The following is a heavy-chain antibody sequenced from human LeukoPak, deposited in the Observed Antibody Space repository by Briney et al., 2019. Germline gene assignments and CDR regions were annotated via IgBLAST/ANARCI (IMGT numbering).Heavy chain of an antibody. CDR3: ARYDGSGWYYYYYGMDV. J-gene: IGHJ6*02. D-gene: IGHD6-19*01. CDR1: GYTFTSYD. V-gene: IGHV1-8*01. Sequence: EASVKVSCKASGYTFTSYDINWVRQATGQGLEWMGWMNPNSGNTGYAQKFQGRVTMTRNTSISTAYMELSSLRSEDTAVYYCARYDGSGWYYYYYGMDVWGQGTTVTVSS. CDR2: MNPNSGNT.